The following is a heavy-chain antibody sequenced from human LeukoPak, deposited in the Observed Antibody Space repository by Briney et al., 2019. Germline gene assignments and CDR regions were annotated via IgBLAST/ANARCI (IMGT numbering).Heavy chain of an antibody. D-gene: IGHD3-22*01. CDR1: GFTFSSYS. CDR2: ISSSSSYI. J-gene: IGHJ3*02. Sequence: PGGSLRLSCAASGFTFSSYSMNWVRQAPGKGLEWVSSISSSSSYIYYADSVKGRFTISRDNAKNSLYLQMNSLRAEDTAVYYCAGERQDTYYYDSSGYYLGYAFDIWGQGTMVTVSS. CDR3: AGERQDTYYYDSSGYYLGYAFDI. V-gene: IGHV3-21*01.